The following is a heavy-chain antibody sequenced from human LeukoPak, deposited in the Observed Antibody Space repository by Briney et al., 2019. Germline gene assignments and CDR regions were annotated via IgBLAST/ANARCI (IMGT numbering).Heavy chain of an antibody. Sequence: PSETLSLTCTVSGGSISSGSYYWSWIRQPAGKGLEWIGRIYSSGSTNYNPSLKSRVTISQDTSKNQVSLKLSSVTAADTAVYYCARDPRYSSSAHVFDIWGQGIMVTVPS. V-gene: IGHV4-61*02. CDR2: IYSSGST. CDR1: GGSISSGSYY. J-gene: IGHJ3*02. D-gene: IGHD6-6*01. CDR3: ARDPRYSSSAHVFDI.